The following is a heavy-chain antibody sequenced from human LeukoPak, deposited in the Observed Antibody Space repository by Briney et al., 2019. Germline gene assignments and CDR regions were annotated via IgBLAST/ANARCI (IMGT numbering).Heavy chain of an antibody. V-gene: IGHV3-49*04. CDR2: IRSKAYGGTT. CDR1: GFTFGDYA. D-gene: IGHD3-10*01. J-gene: IGHJ3*02. CDR3: TSAISDYYGSGSYPYDAFDI. Sequence: GGSLRLSCTASGFTFGDYAMSWVRQAPGKGLEWVGFIRSKAYGGTTEYAASVKGRFTISRDDSKNTAYLQMNSLKTEDTAVYYCTSAISDYYGSGSYPYDAFDIWGQGTMVTVSS.